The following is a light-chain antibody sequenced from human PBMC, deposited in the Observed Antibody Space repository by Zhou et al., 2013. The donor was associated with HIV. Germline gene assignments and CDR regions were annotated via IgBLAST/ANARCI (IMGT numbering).Light chain of an antibody. CDR2: TTS. CDR1: QGIYNS. J-gene: IGKJ1*01. Sequence: DIQMTQSPSSLSASVGDRVSITCRASQGIYNSLAWYQQKAGKAPKLLLYTTSKLESGVPSRFSGSGSGTDFTLTISSLQREDFATYYCQQSYSTPQTFGQGTKVDI. CDR3: QQSYSTPQT. V-gene: IGKV1-NL1*01.